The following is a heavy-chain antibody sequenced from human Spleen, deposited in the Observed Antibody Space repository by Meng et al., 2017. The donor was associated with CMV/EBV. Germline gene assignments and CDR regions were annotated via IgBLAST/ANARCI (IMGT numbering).Heavy chain of an antibody. J-gene: IGHJ5*02. V-gene: IGHV1-2*02. CDR1: GYY. D-gene: IGHD3-22*01. CDR2: ITPNSGDT. CDR3: AREDYYDTSTYRSLYTWFDP. Sequence: GYYIPWVRQVTGRELEWIGWITPNSGDTNFAQKFKSRVTMARDTSLSTAYMALSRLTSDDTAVYYCAREDYYDTSTYRSLYTWFDPWGQGTLVTVSS.